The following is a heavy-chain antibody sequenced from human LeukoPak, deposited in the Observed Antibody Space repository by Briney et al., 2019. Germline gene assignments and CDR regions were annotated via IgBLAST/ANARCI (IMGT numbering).Heavy chain of an antibody. CDR1: GYTFTSYD. Sequence: ASVKVSCKASGYTFTSYDINWVRQATGQGLEWMGWMNPTSGNTGYAQKFQGRVTMTRNTSISTAYMELSSLRSEDTAVYYCARDLGGSSGWYWNYYYYFMDVWGKGTTVTVSS. CDR2: MNPTSGNT. V-gene: IGHV1-8*01. CDR3: ARDLGGSSGWYWNYYYYFMDV. D-gene: IGHD6-19*01. J-gene: IGHJ6*03.